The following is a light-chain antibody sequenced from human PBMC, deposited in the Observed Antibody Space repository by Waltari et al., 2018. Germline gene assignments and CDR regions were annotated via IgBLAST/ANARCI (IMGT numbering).Light chain of an antibody. CDR2: DVS. CDR3: SSTAGDYTWV. Sequence: QSALTQPRSVSGSPGQSVAISCTGTSSAVGAYNYVSWYQHHPGKAPKLIIFDVSKRPSGVPDRFSGSKSGNTASLTISGLQGEDEADYYCSSTAGDYTWVFGGGTKLTVL. V-gene: IGLV2-11*01. J-gene: IGLJ3*02. CDR1: SSAVGAYNY.